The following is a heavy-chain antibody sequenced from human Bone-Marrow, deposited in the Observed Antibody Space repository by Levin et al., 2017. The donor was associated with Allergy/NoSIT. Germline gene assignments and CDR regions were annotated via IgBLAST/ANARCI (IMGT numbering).Heavy chain of an antibody. CDR3: ATCDRGYGLFDY. CDR1: EFSFQMFW. D-gene: IGHD5-18*01. V-gene: IGHV3-7*01. J-gene: IGHJ4*02. CDR2: IKQDGSEK. Sequence: QPGGSLRLSCGGSEFSFQMFWMSWIRQVPGKGLEWVATIKQDGSEKYYVDSVNGRFTISRDNDKKSLYLQMNSLRVDDTATDFCATCDRGYGLFDYWGQGTLVTVAS.